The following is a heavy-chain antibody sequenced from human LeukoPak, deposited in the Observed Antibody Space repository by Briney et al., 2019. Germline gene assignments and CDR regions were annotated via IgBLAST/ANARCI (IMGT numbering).Heavy chain of an antibody. V-gene: IGHV4-59*12. Sequence: SETLSLTCTVSGGSISSYYWSWIRQPPGKGLEWIGYIYYSGSTNYNPSLKSRVTMSVDTSKNQFSLKLSSVTAADTAVYYCARGIAAVGYYYYMDVWGKGTTVTVSS. CDR2: IYYSGST. D-gene: IGHD6-13*01. J-gene: IGHJ6*03. CDR1: GGSISSYY. CDR3: ARGIAAVGYYYYMDV.